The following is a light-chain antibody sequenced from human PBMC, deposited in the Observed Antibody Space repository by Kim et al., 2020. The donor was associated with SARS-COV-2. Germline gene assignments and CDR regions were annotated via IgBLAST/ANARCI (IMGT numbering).Light chain of an antibody. CDR1: NIGSKN. J-gene: IGLJ2*01. V-gene: IGLV3-9*01. CDR2: RDK. Sequence: SYELTQPLSVSVALGQTARITCGGNNIGSKNVHWHQQRPGQSPVLVMYRDKSRPSGIPERFSGSNSGNTATLTISRAQAGDEADYYCQVWDSGTVVFGGG. CDR3: QVWDSGTVV.